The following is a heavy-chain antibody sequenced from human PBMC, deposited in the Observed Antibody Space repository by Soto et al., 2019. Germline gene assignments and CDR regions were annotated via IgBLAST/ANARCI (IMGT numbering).Heavy chain of an antibody. CDR2: IIPIFGTA. CDR3: ARDPLRYFDWLLYPKDAFDI. J-gene: IGHJ3*02. D-gene: IGHD3-9*01. V-gene: IGHV1-69*06. CDR1: GGTFSSYT. Sequence: ASVNVSCKSSGGTFSSYTISWVRRAPGQGLEWMGGIIPIFGTANYAQKFQGRVTITADKSTSTAYMELSSLRSEDTAVYYCARDPLRYFDWLLYPKDAFDIWGQGTMVTVSS.